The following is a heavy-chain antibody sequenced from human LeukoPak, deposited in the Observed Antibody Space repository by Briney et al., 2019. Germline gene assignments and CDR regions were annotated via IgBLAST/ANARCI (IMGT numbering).Heavy chain of an antibody. Sequence: PGGSLRLSCAPSGLSVGGNYISWVRQAPGKGLEWVSMIYSDGSTFHADSVKGRFTMSRDNSRNHMDLQMNSLRVEDTAVYFCARDRRRLRGMNGDGDAFDIWGQGTMVTVSS. D-gene: IGHD1-1*01. CDR2: IYSDGST. J-gene: IGHJ3*02. V-gene: IGHV3-53*01. CDR1: GLSVGGNY. CDR3: ARDRRRLRGMNGDGDAFDI.